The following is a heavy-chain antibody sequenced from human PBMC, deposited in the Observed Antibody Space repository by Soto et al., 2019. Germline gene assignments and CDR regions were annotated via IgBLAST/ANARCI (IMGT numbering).Heavy chain of an antibody. J-gene: IGHJ4*02. V-gene: IGHV4-59*08. Sequence: ETLSLTCTVSGGSISSDYWSWIRQPPGKGLEWIGNIYYSGSTNYNPSLKSRVTISVDTSKNQFSLKLSSVTAADTAMYYCAKQLFYIAPAFDFWGQGTLVTVSS. CDR2: IYYSGST. CDR1: GGSISSDY. D-gene: IGHD6-13*01. CDR3: AKQLFYIAPAFDF.